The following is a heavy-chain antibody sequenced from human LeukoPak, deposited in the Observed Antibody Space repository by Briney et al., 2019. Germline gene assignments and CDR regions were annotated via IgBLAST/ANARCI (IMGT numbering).Heavy chain of an antibody. CDR2: IYYSGST. D-gene: IGHD4-17*01. CDR3: ARDYGEYYFDY. CDR1: GGXINNYX. Sequence: XXXSXXXXVSGGXINNYXXSWVXQPPXXXXEWIGYIYYSGSTNYNPSLKSRVTISVDTSKNQFSLKLTSVTAADTAVYYCARDYGEYYFDYWGQGTLVTVSS. V-gene: IGHV4-59*12. J-gene: IGHJ4*02.